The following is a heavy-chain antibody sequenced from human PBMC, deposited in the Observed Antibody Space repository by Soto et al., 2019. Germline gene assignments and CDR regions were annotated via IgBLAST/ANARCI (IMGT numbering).Heavy chain of an antibody. D-gene: IGHD3-22*01. J-gene: IGHJ6*01. Sequence: QVQLVESGGDVVQPGRSLRLSCAASGFTFSSFGMHWVRQAPGKGLEWVAVISYDGRNTYYGDSVDGRFTISRDDSKNTLYLQMNSVRTEDTAVYYCAKDRLPTIKVSYYFGADVWGQGTTVTVSS. CDR1: GFTFSSFG. CDR2: ISYDGRNT. CDR3: AKDRLPTIKVSYYFGADV. V-gene: IGHV3-30*18.